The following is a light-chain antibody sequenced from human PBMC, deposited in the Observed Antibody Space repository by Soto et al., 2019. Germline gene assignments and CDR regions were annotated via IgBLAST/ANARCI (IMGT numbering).Light chain of an antibody. V-gene: IGLV2-14*01. CDR3: SSYTSGTTYV. CDR1: SSDVGGYHY. Sequence: QSALTQPASVSGSPGQSITLSCTGTSSDVGGYHYVSWYQQYPGKAPKLIIYEVSNRPSGVSNRFSGSRSGNTASLTISGLQAEDEADYHCSSYTSGTTYVFGTGTKLTVL. J-gene: IGLJ1*01. CDR2: EVS.